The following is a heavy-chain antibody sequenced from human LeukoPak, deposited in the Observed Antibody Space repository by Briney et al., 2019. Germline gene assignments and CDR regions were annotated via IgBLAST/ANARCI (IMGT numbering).Heavy chain of an antibody. J-gene: IGHJ6*03. D-gene: IGHD3-3*01. V-gene: IGHV4-38-2*02. CDR2: FYHGGST. CDR1: GYSISTGYY. CDR3: ARDNFWSGIGAYYYYHMDV. Sequence: PSETLSLTCTVSGYSISTGYYWDWIRQPPGKGLEWIGTFYHGGSTYYNPSLKSRVTISVDTSKNQFSLNLTSVTAADTAVYYCARDNFWSGIGAYYYYHMDVWGQGTTVTVSS.